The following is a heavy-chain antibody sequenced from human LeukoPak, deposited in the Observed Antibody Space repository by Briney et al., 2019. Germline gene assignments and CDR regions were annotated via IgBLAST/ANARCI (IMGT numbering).Heavy chain of an antibody. J-gene: IGHJ6*02. CDR2: ISYDGSNK. V-gene: IGHV3-30*03. D-gene: IGHD3-3*01. Sequence: GGSLRLSCAASGFTFSSYGMHWVRQAPGKGLEWVAVISYDGSNKYYADSVKGRFTISRDNSKNTLYLQMNSLRAEDTAVYYCARGSAFGVVEYYYYGMDVWGQGTTVTVSS. CDR3: ARGSAFGVVEYYYYGMDV. CDR1: GFTFSSYG.